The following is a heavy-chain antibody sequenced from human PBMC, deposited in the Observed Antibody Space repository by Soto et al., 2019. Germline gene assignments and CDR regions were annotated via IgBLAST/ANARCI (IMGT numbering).Heavy chain of an antibody. CDR1: GGSFSGYY. CDR3: ARTGTATLGYYYGMDV. D-gene: IGHD1-1*01. CDR2: INHSGST. V-gene: IGHV4-34*01. Sequence: SETLSLTCADYGGSFSGYYWSWIRQPPGKGLEWIGEINHSGSTNYNPSLKSRVTISVDTSKNQFSLKLSSVTAADTAVYYCARTGTATLGYYYGMDVWGQGTTVTVSS. J-gene: IGHJ6*02.